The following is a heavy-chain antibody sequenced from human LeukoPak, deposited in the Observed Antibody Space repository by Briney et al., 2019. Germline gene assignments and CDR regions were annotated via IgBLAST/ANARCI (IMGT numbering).Heavy chain of an antibody. V-gene: IGHV4-34*01. Sequence: PSETLSLTCAVYGGSFSGYYWSWIRQPPGKGLEWIGEINHSGGTNYNPSLKSRVTISVGTSKNQFSLKLSSVTAADTAVYYCARALGARGSGSEQAVGHAFDIWGQGTMVTVSS. D-gene: IGHD3-10*01. CDR1: GGSFSGYY. J-gene: IGHJ3*02. CDR3: ARALGARGSGSEQAVGHAFDI. CDR2: INHSGGT.